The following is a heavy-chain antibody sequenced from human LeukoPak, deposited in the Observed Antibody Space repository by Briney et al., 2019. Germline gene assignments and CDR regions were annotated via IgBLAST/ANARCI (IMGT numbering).Heavy chain of an antibody. CDR2: IYYSGST. Sequence: PSETLSLTCTVSGGSISYYYWSWIRQPPGKGLELIGYIYYSGSTNYNPSLKSRVTISVDTSKNQFTLKLSSVTAADTAVYYCAREYCSGTSCSRFDPWGQGTLVTVSS. CDR3: AREYCSGTSCSRFDP. D-gene: IGHD2-2*01. CDR1: GGSISYYY. J-gene: IGHJ5*02. V-gene: IGHV4-59*12.